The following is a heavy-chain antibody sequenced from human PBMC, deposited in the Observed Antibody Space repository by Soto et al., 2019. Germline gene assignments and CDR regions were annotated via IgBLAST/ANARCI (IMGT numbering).Heavy chain of an antibody. Sequence: ASVKVSCKASGYTFTSYYMHWVRQAPGQGLEWMGIINPSGGSTSYAQKFQGRVTMTRDTSTSTVYMELSSLRSEDTAVYYCARDRTTIFGVEYYYGMDAWGQGTTVTVSS. V-gene: IGHV1-46*01. CDR3: ARDRTTIFGVEYYYGMDA. D-gene: IGHD3-3*01. CDR2: INPSGGST. CDR1: GYTFTSYY. J-gene: IGHJ6*02.